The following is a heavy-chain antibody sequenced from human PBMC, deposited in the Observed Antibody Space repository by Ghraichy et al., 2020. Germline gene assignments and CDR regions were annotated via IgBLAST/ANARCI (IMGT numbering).Heavy chain of an antibody. Sequence: SETLSLTCIVSGASISIRSYYWGFIRQSPGKGLEWIGSISYGANAYYNPSLKSRVTISLDTSKNHFSLNLNSVTAADTAVYYCATAQWLVYYFDYWGQGSLVTVSS. CDR3: ATAQWLVYYFDY. J-gene: IGHJ4*02. CDR2: ISYGANA. CDR1: GASISIRSYY. V-gene: IGHV4-39*02. D-gene: IGHD6-19*01.